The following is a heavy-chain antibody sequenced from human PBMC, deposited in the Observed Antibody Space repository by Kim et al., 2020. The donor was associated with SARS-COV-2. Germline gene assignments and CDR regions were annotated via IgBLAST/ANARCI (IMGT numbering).Heavy chain of an antibody. V-gene: IGHV3-72*01. CDR2: TRNKADSYTT. CDR3: ARGHYTFDY. CDR1: GFTFSDHY. J-gene: IGHJ4*02. Sequence: GGSLRLSCAASGFTFSDHYMDWVRQAPGKGLEWVGRTRNKADSYTTEYAASVKGRFTISRDDSKNSLYLQMNSLKTEDTAVYYCARGHYTFDYWGQGTLVTVSS. D-gene: IGHD4-4*01.